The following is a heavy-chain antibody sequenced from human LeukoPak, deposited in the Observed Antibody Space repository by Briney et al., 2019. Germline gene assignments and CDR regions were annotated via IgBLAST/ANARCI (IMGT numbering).Heavy chain of an antibody. CDR2: IYSGGST. CDR3: ARDWGSKYYYDSTGSPGDY. V-gene: IGHV3-66*02. J-gene: IGHJ4*02. CDR1: GLTISSNY. D-gene: IGHD3-22*01. Sequence: PAESLTVSCPASGLTISSNYMSWLRQATGNALDWVSVIYSGGSTYYSDSVKGRFTISRDNSKNTLYLQMNSLRAEDTAVYYRARDWGSKYYYDSTGSPGDYWGQGTLVTVSS.